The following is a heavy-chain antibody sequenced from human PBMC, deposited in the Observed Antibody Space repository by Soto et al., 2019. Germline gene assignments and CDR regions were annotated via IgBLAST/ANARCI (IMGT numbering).Heavy chain of an antibody. Sequence: EVQLVESGGGLVQPGGSLRLSCAGSGFTLSDHYIDWVRQAPGKGLEWVGRSTDKPQGYSTAYAASVKGRFTTSRDESKNSAYLKMNSLKTEDTAVYYCVRATYFSDSSGYTRCLDYWGQGTLVTVSS. D-gene: IGHD3-22*01. CDR1: GFTLSDHY. CDR3: VRATYFSDSSGYTRCLDY. J-gene: IGHJ4*02. CDR2: STDKPQGYST. V-gene: IGHV3-72*01.